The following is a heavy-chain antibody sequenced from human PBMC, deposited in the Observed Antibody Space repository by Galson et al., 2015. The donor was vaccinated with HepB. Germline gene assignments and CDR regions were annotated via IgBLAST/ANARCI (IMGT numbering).Heavy chain of an antibody. CDR3: VKRSSGWDLV. Sequence: SLRLSCAASGFTFSNYAMHWVRQAPGKGLEYVSGINSDGVGTYYLDSVKGRFTVSRDNSKNALYLQMSGLRADDTAVYYCVKRSSGWDLVWGQGTLVTVSS. CDR2: INSDGVGT. D-gene: IGHD6-19*01. CDR1: GFTFSNYA. J-gene: IGHJ4*02. V-gene: IGHV3-64D*06.